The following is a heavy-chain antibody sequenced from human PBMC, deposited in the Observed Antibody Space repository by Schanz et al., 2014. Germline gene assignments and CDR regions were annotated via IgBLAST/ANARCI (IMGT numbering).Heavy chain of an antibody. CDR1: GFIFTSYS. Sequence: EVQLVESGGGLVKSGGSLRLSCATSGFIFTSYSMHWVRQAPGKCLEWVSSISSSSNYYYYADSVKGRFTISRDAAKDSLFLQMTSLRADDTAVYFCAREYASTWFESNVMAGRIDNWGQGTLVTVSS. V-gene: IGHV3-21*01. CDR2: ISSSSNYY. CDR3: AREYASTWFESNVMAGRIDN. D-gene: IGHD2-8*01. J-gene: IGHJ4*02.